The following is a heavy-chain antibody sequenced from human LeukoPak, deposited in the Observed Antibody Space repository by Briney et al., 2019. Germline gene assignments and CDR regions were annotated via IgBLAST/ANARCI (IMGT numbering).Heavy chain of an antibody. Sequence: PGGSLRLSCAASRFTFRDYAMNWVRQAPGKGLEWVSSISGSSGNTYYTDSVKGRFTISRDNSKSTLYLQMNSLRAEDTAVYYCAKGRGPGGIARHYIDCWGQGTLVIVSS. V-gene: IGHV3-23*01. J-gene: IGHJ4*02. CDR2: ISGSSGNT. CDR1: RFTFRDYA. CDR3: AKGRGPGGIARHYIDC. D-gene: IGHD2-21*01.